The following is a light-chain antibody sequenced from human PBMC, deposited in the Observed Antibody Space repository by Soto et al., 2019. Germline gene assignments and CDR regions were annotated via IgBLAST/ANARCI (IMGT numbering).Light chain of an antibody. CDR3: RQYSTSPYN. Sequence: DIQMTQSPSTLSASVGDRLTITCRANQSVSRWLAWYQQKPGRAPKLLIYKASTLESGVPLRFSGSGSGTEFTLTISSVQPDDSATYYCRQYSTSPYNFGQGTKLDIK. CDR2: KAS. V-gene: IGKV1-5*03. CDR1: QSVSRW. J-gene: IGKJ2*01.